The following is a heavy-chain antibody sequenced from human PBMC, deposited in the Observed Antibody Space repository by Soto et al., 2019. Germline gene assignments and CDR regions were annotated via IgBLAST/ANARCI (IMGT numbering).Heavy chain of an antibody. CDR2: ISYDGSNK. V-gene: IGHV3-30*18. J-gene: IGHJ6*02. CDR1: GFTFSSYG. Sequence: LRLSCAASGFTFSSYGMHWVRRAPGKGLEWVAVISYDGSNKYYADSVKGRFTISRDNSKNTLYLQMNSLRAEDTAVYYCAKEFGGMDVWGQGTTVTVSS. CDR3: AKEFGGMDV. D-gene: IGHD3-16*01.